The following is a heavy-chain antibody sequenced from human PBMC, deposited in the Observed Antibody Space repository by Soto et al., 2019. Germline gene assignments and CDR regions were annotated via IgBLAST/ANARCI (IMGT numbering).Heavy chain of an antibody. CDR3: AKDKWSTVTTVIDH. V-gene: IGHV3-23*01. Sequence: GGSLRLSCAASGFTFSSYAMSWVRQAPGKGLEWVSAISGSGVGTYYADSVKGRFTISRDNSKNTLYLQMNSLRAEDTAVYYCAKDKWSTVTTVIDHWGQGTLVTVSS. D-gene: IGHD4-4*01. CDR1: GFTFSSYA. J-gene: IGHJ4*02. CDR2: ISGSGVGT.